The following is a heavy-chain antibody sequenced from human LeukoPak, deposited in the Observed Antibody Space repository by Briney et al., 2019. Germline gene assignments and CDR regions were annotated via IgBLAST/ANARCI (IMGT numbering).Heavy chain of an antibody. CDR3: ARGGYYGSGRDAFDI. D-gene: IGHD3-10*01. CDR1: GGSISSSSYY. J-gene: IGHJ3*02. V-gene: IGHV4-39*07. Sequence: PSETLSLTCTVSGGSISSSSYYWGWVRQPPGKGLEWIGSIHYTGSTNYNPSLKSRVTISVDTSKNQFSLKLSSVTAADTAVYYCARGGYYGSGRDAFDIWGQGTMVTVSS. CDR2: IHYTGST.